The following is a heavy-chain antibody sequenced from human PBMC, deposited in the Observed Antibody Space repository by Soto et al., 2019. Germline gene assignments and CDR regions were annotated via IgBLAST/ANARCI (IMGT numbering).Heavy chain of an antibody. V-gene: IGHV1-8*01. Sequence: GASVKVSCKASGYTFTSYDINWVRQATGQGLEWMGWMNPNSGNTGYAQKFQGRVTMTRNTSISTAYMELSSLRSEDTAVYYCARARRYGVRNPHYYYYYMDVWGKGTTVTVSS. CDR1: GYTFTSYD. J-gene: IGHJ6*03. D-gene: IGHD3-10*01. CDR3: ARARRYGVRNPHYYYYYMDV. CDR2: MNPNSGNT.